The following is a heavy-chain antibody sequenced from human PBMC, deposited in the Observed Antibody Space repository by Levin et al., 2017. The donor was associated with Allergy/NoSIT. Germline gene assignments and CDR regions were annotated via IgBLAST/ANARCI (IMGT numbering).Heavy chain of an antibody. Sequence: GGSLRLSCAASGFTFSSYDMHWVRQAPGKGLEWVAVISYDGSNKYYADSVKGRFTISRDNSKNTLYLQMNSLRAEDTAVYYCAKSHSSGSDYWGQGTLVTVSS. CDR3: AKSHSSGSDY. V-gene: IGHV3-30*18. J-gene: IGHJ4*02. CDR1: GFTFSSYD. D-gene: IGHD6-19*01. CDR2: ISYDGSNK.